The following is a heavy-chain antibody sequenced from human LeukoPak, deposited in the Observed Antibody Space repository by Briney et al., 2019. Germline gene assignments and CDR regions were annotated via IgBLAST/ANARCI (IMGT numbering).Heavy chain of an antibody. CDR1: GFTFSSYS. CDR3: ARELGEGAFDI. V-gene: IGHV3-21*01. J-gene: IGHJ3*02. CDR2: ISSSSSYI. Sequence: GGSLRLSCAASGFTFSSYSMNWVRQAPGKGLEWVSSISSSSSYIYYADSVKGRFTISRDNAKNSLYLQMNSLSAEDTAVYYCARELGEGAFDIWGQGTMVTVSS.